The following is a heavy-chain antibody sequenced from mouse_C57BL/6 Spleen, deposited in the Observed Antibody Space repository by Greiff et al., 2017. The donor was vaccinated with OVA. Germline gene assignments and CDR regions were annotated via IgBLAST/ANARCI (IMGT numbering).Heavy chain of an antibody. CDR1: GFTFTDYY. CDR3: ARYIRDGTGTGFDY. J-gene: IGHJ2*01. Sequence: EVQVVESGGGLVQPGGSLSLSCAASGFTFTDYYMSWVRQPPGKALEWLGFIRNKANGYTTEYSASVKGRFTISRDNSQSILYLQMNALSAEDSATYYCARYIRDGTGTGFDYWGQGTTLTVSS. V-gene: IGHV7-3*01. CDR2: IRNKANGYTT. D-gene: IGHD4-1*01.